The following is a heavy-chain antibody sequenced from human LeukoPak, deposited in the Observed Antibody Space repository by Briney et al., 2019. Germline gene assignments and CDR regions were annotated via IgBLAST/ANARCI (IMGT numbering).Heavy chain of an antibody. V-gene: IGHV4-61*05. J-gene: IGHJ6*03. CDR1: GGSISSSSYY. CDR2: IYTSGST. CDR3: ARIEAEDYYYMDV. Sequence: SETLSLTCTVSGGSISSSSYYWGWIRQPPGKGLEWIGYIYTSGSTNYNPSLKSRVTISVDTSKNQFSLKLSSVTAADTAVYYCARIEAEDYYYMDVWGKGTTVTVSS.